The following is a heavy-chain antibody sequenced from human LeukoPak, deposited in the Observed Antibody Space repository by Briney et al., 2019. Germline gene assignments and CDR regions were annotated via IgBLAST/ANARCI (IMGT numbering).Heavy chain of an antibody. J-gene: IGHJ3*02. CDR1: GGTFSSYA. CDR3: ARGMLDTAMVTDDAFDI. D-gene: IGHD5-18*01. V-gene: IGHV1-8*03. CDR2: MNPNSGNT. Sequence: ASVEVSCKASGGTFSSYAINWVRQATGQGLEWMGWMNPNSGNTGYAQKFQGRVTITRNTSISTAYMELSSLRSEDTAVYYCARGMLDTAMVTDDAFDIWGQGTMVTVSS.